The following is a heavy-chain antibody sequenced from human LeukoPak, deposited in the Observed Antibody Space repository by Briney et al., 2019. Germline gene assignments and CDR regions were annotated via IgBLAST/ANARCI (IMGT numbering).Heavy chain of an antibody. CDR2: INHSGST. CDR3: AGGRGSLVSITDY. Sequence: SETLSLTCAVYGESFNVYYWSWIREPPGKGLEWRGEINHSGSTKYNTSPKSRVNISVDTSKKQFSLKLSSVTAADTAVYYCAGGRGSLVSITDYWGQGTLVPVSS. V-gene: IGHV4-34*01. D-gene: IGHD3-10*01. CDR1: GESFNVYY. J-gene: IGHJ4*02.